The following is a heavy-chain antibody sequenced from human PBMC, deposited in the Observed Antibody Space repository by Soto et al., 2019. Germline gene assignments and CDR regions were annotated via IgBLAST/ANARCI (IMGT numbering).Heavy chain of an antibody. CDR2: ISGSGGST. J-gene: IGHJ4*02. Sequence: GGSLRLSCAASGFTFSSYGMHWFRQAPGKGLEWVSAISGSGGSTYYADSVKGRFTISRDNSKDTLYLQMNSLRAEDTAVYYCAKDHQAYGGWSPFDYWGQGTLVTVSS. CDR1: GFTFSSYG. V-gene: IGHV3-23*01. CDR3: AKDHQAYGGWSPFDY. D-gene: IGHD6-19*01.